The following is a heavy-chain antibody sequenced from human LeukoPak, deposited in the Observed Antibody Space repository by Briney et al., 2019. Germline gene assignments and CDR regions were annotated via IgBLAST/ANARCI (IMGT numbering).Heavy chain of an antibody. CDR3: AKGGISTIVRGVIGYMDV. V-gene: IGHV3-66*01. D-gene: IGHD3-10*01. CDR2: IYSDSNT. J-gene: IGHJ6*03. Sequence: GGSLRLSCAASGFIFESNYMSWVRQAPGKGLECVSVIYSDSNTYYADSVKGRFTISRDNSKNTLYLQMSSLRAEDTAVYYCAKGGISTIVRGVIGYMDVWGKGTTVTISS. CDR1: GFIFESNY.